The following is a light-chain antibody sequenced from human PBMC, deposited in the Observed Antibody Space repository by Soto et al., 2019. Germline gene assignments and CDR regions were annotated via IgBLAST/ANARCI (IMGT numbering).Light chain of an antibody. CDR3: QQYNNWPPR. CDR2: GAS. CDR1: QSVSSN. J-gene: IGKJ1*01. Sequence: EIVMTQSPATLSVSPGERATLSCRASQSVSSNLAWYQQKPGQAPRLLIYGASTRATGIPARFSGSGSGTEFNLTISRLQSEDFAVYYCQQYNNWPPRFGQGTKVDIK. V-gene: IGKV3-15*01.